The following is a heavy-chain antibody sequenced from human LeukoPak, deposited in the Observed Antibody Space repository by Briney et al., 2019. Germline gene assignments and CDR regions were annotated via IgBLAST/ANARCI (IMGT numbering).Heavy chain of an antibody. Sequence: PGGSLRLSCAVSGITLSNYGMSWVRQAPGKGLEWVAGISGSGGTTNYADSVKGRFTISRDNPKNTLYLQMNSLRAEDTAVYFCAKRGVVIRVIRVGFHREAYYFDSWGQGALVTVSS. D-gene: IGHD3-22*01. CDR3: AKRGVVIRVIRVGFHREAYYFDS. CDR1: GITLSNYG. CDR2: ISGSGGTT. V-gene: IGHV3-23*01. J-gene: IGHJ4*02.